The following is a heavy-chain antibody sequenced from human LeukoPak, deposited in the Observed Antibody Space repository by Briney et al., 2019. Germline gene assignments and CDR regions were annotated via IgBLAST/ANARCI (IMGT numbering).Heavy chain of an antibody. D-gene: IGHD3-22*01. J-gene: IGHJ1*01. V-gene: IGHV1-46*01. CDR3: ARGSPYYYDSSGYKGYFQH. CDR1: GYTFTSYY. Sequence: GASVKVSCKASGYTFTSYYMHWVRQARGQGLEWMGIINPSGGSTSYAQTFQGRVTMTRDMSTSTVYMELSSLRSEDTAVYYCARGSPYYYDSSGYKGYFQHWGQGTLVTVSS. CDR2: INPSGGST.